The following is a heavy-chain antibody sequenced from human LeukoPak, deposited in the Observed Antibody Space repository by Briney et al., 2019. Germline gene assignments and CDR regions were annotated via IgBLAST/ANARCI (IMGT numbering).Heavy chain of an antibody. CDR1: GGSISGSY. CDR2: MYNSGST. CDR3: ARDEAAMVPFFDY. V-gene: IGHV4-59*01. J-gene: IGHJ4*02. D-gene: IGHD3-10*01. Sequence: SETLSLTCTVSGGSISGSYWSWIRQPPGKGLDWIAYMYNSGSTNYNPSLKSRVTISVDTSKNQFSLKLSSVTAADTAVYYCARDEAAMVPFFDYWGQGTLVTVSS.